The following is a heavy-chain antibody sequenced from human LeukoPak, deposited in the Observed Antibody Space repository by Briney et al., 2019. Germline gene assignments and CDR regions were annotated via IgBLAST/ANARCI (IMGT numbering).Heavy chain of an antibody. J-gene: IGHJ6*02. CDR1: GGSFSGYY. D-gene: IGHD6-19*01. CDR2: INHSGST. CDR3: ARTRSSGWPYYYYGMDV. Sequence: PSETLSLTCAVYGGSFSGYYWSWIRQPPGEGLEWIGEINHSGSTNYNPSLKSRVTISVDTSKNQFSLKLSSVTAADTAVYYCARTRSSGWPYYYYGMDVWGQGTTVTVSS. V-gene: IGHV4-34*01.